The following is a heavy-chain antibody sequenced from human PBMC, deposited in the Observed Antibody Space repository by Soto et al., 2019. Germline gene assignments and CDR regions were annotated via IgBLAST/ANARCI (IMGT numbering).Heavy chain of an antibody. CDR1: GWSFSGYY. CDR2: INHSGST. J-gene: IGHJ4*02. CDR3: AERIAARPFDY. Sequence: SETLSLTCAFYGWSFSGYYWSLIRQPPGKGLEWIGEINHSGSTNYNPSLKSRVTISVDTSKNQFSLKLSSVTAADTAVYYCAERIAARPFDYWGQGTLVTV. D-gene: IGHD6-6*01. V-gene: IGHV4-34*01.